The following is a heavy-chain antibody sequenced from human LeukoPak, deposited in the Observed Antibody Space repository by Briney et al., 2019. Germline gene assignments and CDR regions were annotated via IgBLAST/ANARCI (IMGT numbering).Heavy chain of an antibody. CDR3: VTERAGAFED. V-gene: IGHV3-15*01. D-gene: IGHD6-19*01. Sequence: GGSLRLSCAASGFTVSSNYMSWVRQAPGKGLEWVGLIKSKSNGETTHYAAPVKGRFTISRDDSKNTLLLQMNSLQTEDTAMYYCVTERAGAFEDWGQGALVTVSS. CDR1: GFTVSSNY. J-gene: IGHJ4*02. CDR2: IKSKSNGETT.